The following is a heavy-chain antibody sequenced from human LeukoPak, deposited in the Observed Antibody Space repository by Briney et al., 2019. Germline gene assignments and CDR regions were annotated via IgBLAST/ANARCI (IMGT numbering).Heavy chain of an antibody. CDR1: GGTFSSYA. J-gene: IGHJ4*02. V-gene: IGHV1-69*05. CDR2: IIPIFGTA. D-gene: IGHD2-2*01. Sequence: SVKVSCKASGGTFSSYAISWVRQAPGQGLEWMGRIIPIFGTANYAQKFQGRVTITTDESTSTAYMELSGLRSEDTAVYYCARGILRYDYLDYWGQGTLVTVSS. CDR3: ARGILRYDYLDY.